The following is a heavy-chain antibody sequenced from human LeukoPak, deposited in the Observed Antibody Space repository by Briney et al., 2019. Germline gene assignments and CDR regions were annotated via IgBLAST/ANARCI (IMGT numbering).Heavy chain of an antibody. D-gene: IGHD6-13*01. J-gene: IGHJ4*02. V-gene: IGHV4-39*07. CDR2: IYYSGNT. Sequence: SETLSLTCTVSGDSISSRSYYWVWIRQPPGKGLEWIGNIYYSGNTYYNTSLKSRVTISVDTSKNQFSLNLSSVTAADTAVYYCARESHIAAAVLYYWGQGTLVTVSS. CDR1: GDSISSRSYY. CDR3: ARESHIAAAVLYY.